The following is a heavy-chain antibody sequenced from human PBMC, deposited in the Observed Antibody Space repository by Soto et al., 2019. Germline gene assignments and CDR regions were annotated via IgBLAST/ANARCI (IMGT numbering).Heavy chain of an antibody. CDR2: INPSGGST. Sequence: ASVKVSCKASGYTFTSYYMHWVRQAPGQGLEWMGIINPSGGSTSYAQKFQGRVTMTRDTSTSTVYMELSSLRSEDTAVYYCARESLHDYGDYVPGFFDYWGQGTLVTVSS. J-gene: IGHJ4*02. D-gene: IGHD4-17*01. CDR3: ARESLHDYGDYVPGFFDY. CDR1: GYTFTSYY. V-gene: IGHV1-46*03.